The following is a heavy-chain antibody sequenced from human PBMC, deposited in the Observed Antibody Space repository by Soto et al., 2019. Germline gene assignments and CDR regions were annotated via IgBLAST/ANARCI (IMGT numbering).Heavy chain of an antibody. CDR3: ARGPAVRSGSYDYDYYMDV. CDR1: GFTFSSYS. Sequence: EVQLVESGGGLVQPGGSLRLSCAASGFTFSSYSMNWVRQAPGKGLEWGSYISSSSSTIYYVDSVKGRFTISRDNAKNQLYRQMNSLRADDTAVYYCARGPAVRSGSYDYDYYMDVWGKGTTVTGSS. D-gene: IGHD2-15*01. V-gene: IGHV3-48*01. J-gene: IGHJ6*03. CDR2: ISSSSSTI.